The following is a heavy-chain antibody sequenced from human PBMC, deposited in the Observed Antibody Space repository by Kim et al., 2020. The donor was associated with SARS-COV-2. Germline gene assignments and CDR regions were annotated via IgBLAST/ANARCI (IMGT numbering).Heavy chain of an antibody. V-gene: IGHV4-34*01. CDR3: ARGRDIVVVVAATLFDY. D-gene: IGHD2-15*01. J-gene: IGHJ4*02. Sequence: LKSRVTISVDTSKNQFSLKLSSVTAADTAVYYCARGRDIVVVVAATLFDYWGQGTLVTVSS.